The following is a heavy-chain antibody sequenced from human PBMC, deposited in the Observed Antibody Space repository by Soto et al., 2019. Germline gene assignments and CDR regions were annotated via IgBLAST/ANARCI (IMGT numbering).Heavy chain of an antibody. D-gene: IGHD1-20*01. V-gene: IGHV4-59*12. CDR1: GGSISSYY. CDR2: IYYSGST. J-gene: IGHJ6*02. Sequence: SETLSLTCTVSGGSISSYYWSWIRQPPGKGLEWIGYIYYSGSTNYNPSLKSRVTISVDTTKNQFSLKLSSVTAADTAVHYCMRGWGGITGTSIGMDVWGQGTSVTVSS. CDR3: MRGWGGITGTSIGMDV.